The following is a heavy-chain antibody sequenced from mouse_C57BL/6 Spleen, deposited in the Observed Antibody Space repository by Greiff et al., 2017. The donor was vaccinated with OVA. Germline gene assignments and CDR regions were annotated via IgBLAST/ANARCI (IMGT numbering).Heavy chain of an antibody. D-gene: IGHD2-1*01. J-gene: IGHJ1*03. CDR3: ARDGNYPYWYFDV. CDR2: ISYDGSN. Sequence: EVKLQESGPGLVKPSQSLSLTCSVTGYSITSGYYWNWIRQFPGNKLEWMGYISYDGSNNYNPSLKNRISITRDTSKNQFFLKLNSVTTEDTATYYCARDGNYPYWYFDVWGTGTTVTVSS. V-gene: IGHV3-6*01. CDR1: GYSITSGYY.